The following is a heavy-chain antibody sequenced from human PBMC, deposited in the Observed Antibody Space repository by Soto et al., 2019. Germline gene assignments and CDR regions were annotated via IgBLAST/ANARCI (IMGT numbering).Heavy chain of an antibody. Sequence: GGSLRLSCAASGLTFSSYWMSWFRQAPGKGREWVANIKQDGSEKYYVDSVKGRFTISRDNAKNPLYLQMNTLRAEDTAVYYCASSPMLRHSYDSSGACFHPWGQGTLVTVSS. CDR2: IKQDGSEK. J-gene: IGHJ5*02. CDR1: GLTFSSYW. V-gene: IGHV3-7*01. D-gene: IGHD3-22*01. CDR3: ASSPMLRHSYDSSGACFHP.